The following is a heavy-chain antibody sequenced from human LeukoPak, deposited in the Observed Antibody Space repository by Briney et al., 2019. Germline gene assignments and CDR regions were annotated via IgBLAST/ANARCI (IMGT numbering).Heavy chain of an antibody. CDR2: ISSSSSNI. Sequence: GGSLRLSCAASGFDFSTYYLNWVRQAPGKGLEWVSSISSSSSNIFYSDLVKGRFTISRDNAKNTLYLQMNSLRAEDTAVYYCARVRATFSPHFDNWGQGTLVTVSS. CDR1: GFDFSTYY. J-gene: IGHJ4*02. V-gene: IGHV3-21*01. D-gene: IGHD5-12*01. CDR3: ARVRATFSPHFDN.